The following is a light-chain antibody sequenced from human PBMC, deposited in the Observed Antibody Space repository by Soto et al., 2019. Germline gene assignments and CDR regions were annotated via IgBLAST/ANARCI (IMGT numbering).Light chain of an antibody. J-gene: IGLJ1*01. CDR3: SSYTSTSPLAV. Sequence: QSALTQPPSVSGSPGQSITISCTGTSSDIGGYNFVSWYQHYPGKAPQLMIYGVTNRPSGVSNRFSGSKSGNTASLTISGLQTEDEADYYCSSYTSTSPLAVFGPGTKVTVL. V-gene: IGLV2-14*03. CDR1: SSDIGGYNF. CDR2: GVT.